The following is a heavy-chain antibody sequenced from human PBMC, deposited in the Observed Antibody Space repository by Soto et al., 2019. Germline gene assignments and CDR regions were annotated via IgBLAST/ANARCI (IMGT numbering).Heavy chain of an antibody. D-gene: IGHD1-7*01. V-gene: IGHV1-2*02. Sequence: ASLKVSCKASGYTFTGYYIHWVRQAPGQGVEWVGEISPKSGVTRYAQKFQGRVTMTKDTSITTVYMELSNMSPDDTAVYYCGRGRSGELVVFYWGQGTLVTVSS. CDR2: ISPKSGVT. CDR1: GYTFTGYY. CDR3: GRGRSGELVVFY. J-gene: IGHJ4*02.